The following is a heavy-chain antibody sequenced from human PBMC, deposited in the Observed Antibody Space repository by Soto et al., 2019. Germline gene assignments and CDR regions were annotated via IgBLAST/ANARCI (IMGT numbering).Heavy chain of an antibody. V-gene: IGHV4-34*01. D-gene: IGHD4-17*01. CDR2: INHSGST. CDR1: GGSFSCYY. Sequence: SLTCAFYGGSFSCYYLSLIRQPPGKGLEWIGEINHSGSTNYNPSLKSRVTISVDTSKNQFSLKLSSVTAADTAVYYCARVKYGDFDEWGQGNMVTV. CDR3: ARVKYGDFDE. J-gene: IGHJ4*02.